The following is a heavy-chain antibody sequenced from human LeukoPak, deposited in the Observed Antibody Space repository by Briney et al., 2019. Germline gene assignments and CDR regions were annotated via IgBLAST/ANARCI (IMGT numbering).Heavy chain of an antibody. Sequence: PSETLSLTCAVYGGSFSGYYWSWIRQSPGKGLEWIGEINHSGGTNYNPSLKSRLTISVDTSKNQFSLKLRSVTAADTAVYFCARTSVAGTKNFDYWGQGTLVTVSS. CDR1: GGSFSGYY. D-gene: IGHD6-19*01. CDR2: INHSGGT. V-gene: IGHV4-34*01. CDR3: ARTSVAGTKNFDY. J-gene: IGHJ4*02.